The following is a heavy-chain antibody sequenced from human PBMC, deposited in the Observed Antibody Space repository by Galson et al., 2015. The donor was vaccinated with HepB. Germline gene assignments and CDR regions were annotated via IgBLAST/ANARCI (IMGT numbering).Heavy chain of an antibody. CDR3: TRAPGSSGYYGFPDY. CDR1: GFTFGDYA. J-gene: IGHJ4*02. CDR2: IRSKAYGGTT. V-gene: IGHV3-49*04. D-gene: IGHD3-22*01. Sequence: SLRLSCAASGFTFGDYAMSWVRQAPGKGLEWVGFIRSKAYGGTTEYAASVKGRFTISRDDSKSIAYLQMNSLKTEDTAVYYCTRAPGSSGYYGFPDYWGQGTLVTVSS.